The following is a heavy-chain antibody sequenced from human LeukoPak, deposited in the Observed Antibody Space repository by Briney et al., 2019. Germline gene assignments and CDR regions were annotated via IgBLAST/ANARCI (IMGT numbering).Heavy chain of an antibody. CDR1: GGSISSGGYY. CDR2: IYHSGST. J-gene: IGHJ4*02. V-gene: IGHV4-30-2*01. Sequence: SETLSLTCTVSGGSISSGGYYWSWIRQPPGKGLEWIGYIYHSGSTYYNPSLKSRVTISVDRSKNQFSLKLSSVTAADTAVYYCARHRHLGGSKRFDYWGQGTLVTVSS. CDR3: ARHRHLGGSKRFDY. D-gene: IGHD1-26*01.